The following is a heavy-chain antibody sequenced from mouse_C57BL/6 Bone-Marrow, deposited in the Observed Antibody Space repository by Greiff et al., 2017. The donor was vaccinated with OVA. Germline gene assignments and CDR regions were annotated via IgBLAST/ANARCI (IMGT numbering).Heavy chain of an antibody. Sequence: VQLKESGGGLVQPKGSLKLSCAASGFSFNTYAMNWVRQAPGKGLEWVARIRSKSNNYATYYADSVKDRFTISRDDSESMLYLQMNNLKTEDTAMYYCVRHGDYYGRYFDVWGTGTTVTVSS. J-gene: IGHJ1*03. CDR1: GFSFNTYA. V-gene: IGHV10-1*01. D-gene: IGHD1-1*01. CDR3: VRHGDYYGRYFDV. CDR2: IRSKSNNYAT.